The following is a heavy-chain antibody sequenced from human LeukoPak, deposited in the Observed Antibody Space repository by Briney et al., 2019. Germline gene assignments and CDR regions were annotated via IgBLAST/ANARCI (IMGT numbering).Heavy chain of an antibody. J-gene: IGHJ3*02. D-gene: IGHD2-15*01. CDR3: ARGGDIVVVVAATTFAFDI. Sequence: SVKASCKASGGTFSSYAINWVRQAPGQGLEWMGGIIPIFGTANYAQKFQGRVTITADKSTSTAYMELSSLRSEDTAVYYCARGGDIVVVVAATTFAFDIWGQGTMVTVSS. CDR2: IIPIFGTA. CDR1: GGTFSSYA. V-gene: IGHV1-69*06.